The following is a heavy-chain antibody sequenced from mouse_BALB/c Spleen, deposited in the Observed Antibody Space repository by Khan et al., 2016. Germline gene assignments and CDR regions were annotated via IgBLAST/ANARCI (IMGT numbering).Heavy chain of an antibody. V-gene: IGHV1-9*01. CDR2: ILPVTDRA. D-gene: IGHD2-12*01. Sequence: QVQLQQSGTELMKPGASVKISCKATGYTFNNYWIEWVKQRPGHGLEWIGEILPVTDRANYDEKFKGKATLTADTSSNAVFMKLRSLTSEDSAVYYCARMSYYRCSSYYAMDYWGPGTALTVSS. CDR1: GYTFNNYW. J-gene: IGHJ4*01. CDR3: ARMSYYRCSSYYAMDY.